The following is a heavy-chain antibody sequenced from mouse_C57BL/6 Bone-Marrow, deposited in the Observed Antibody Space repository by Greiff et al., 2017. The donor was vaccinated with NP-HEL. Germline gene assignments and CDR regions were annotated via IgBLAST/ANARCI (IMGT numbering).Heavy chain of an antibody. Sequence: EVQLVESGEGLVKPGGSLKLSCAASGFTFSSYAMSWVRQTPEKRLEWVAYISSGGDYIYYADTVKGRFTISRDNARNTLYLQMSSLKSEDTAMYYCTREGYGSSARAWFAYWGQGTLVTVSA. CDR1: GFTFSSYA. J-gene: IGHJ3*01. V-gene: IGHV5-9-1*02. CDR2: ISSGGDYI. D-gene: IGHD1-1*01. CDR3: TREGYGSSARAWFAY.